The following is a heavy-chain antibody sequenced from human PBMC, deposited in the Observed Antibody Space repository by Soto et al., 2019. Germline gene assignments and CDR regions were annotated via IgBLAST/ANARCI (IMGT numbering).Heavy chain of an antibody. J-gene: IGHJ3*02. V-gene: IGHV5-51*01. CDR3: ARNLYDYGDYFSAFDI. D-gene: IGHD4-17*01. CDR1: GYSFTSYW. Sequence: GESLKISCKGSGYSFTSYWIGWVRQMPGKGLEWMGIIYPGDSDTRYSPSFQGQVTSSADKSISTAYLQWSSLKASDTAMYYCARNLYDYGDYFSAFDIWGQGTMVTVSS. CDR2: IYPGDSDT.